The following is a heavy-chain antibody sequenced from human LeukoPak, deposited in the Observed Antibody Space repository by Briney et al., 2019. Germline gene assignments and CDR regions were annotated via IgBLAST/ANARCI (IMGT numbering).Heavy chain of an antibody. V-gene: IGHV3-23*01. D-gene: IGHD1-26*01. J-gene: IGHJ4*02. CDR2: ISGSGGNT. Sequence: GGSLRLSCAASGFTFSSYAMSWVRQAPGKGLEWVSTISGSGGNTYYADSVKGRFTISRDNSKNTLSLQMNSLRVEDTAVYYCAKMGIVGATTYFDYWGQGTLVTVSS. CDR1: GFTFSSYA. CDR3: AKMGIVGATTYFDY.